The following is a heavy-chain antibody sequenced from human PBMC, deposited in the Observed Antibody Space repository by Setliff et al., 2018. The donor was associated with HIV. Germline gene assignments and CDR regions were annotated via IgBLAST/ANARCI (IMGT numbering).Heavy chain of an antibody. J-gene: IGHJ4*02. V-gene: IGHV3-66*02. D-gene: IGHD3-22*01. CDR2: ISSDGST. CDR3: ARVRLYNSALDY. Sequence: GGSLILSCAASGVTVSSYYMAWVRQAPGKGLEWVSTISSDGSTYHADSVKGRFTLSRDTSKNPLSLQMNTLRPEDTAVYFCARVRLYNSALDYWGQGTLVTVSS. CDR1: GVTVSSYY.